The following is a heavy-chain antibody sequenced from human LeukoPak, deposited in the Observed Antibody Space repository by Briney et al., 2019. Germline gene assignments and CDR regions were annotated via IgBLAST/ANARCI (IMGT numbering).Heavy chain of an antibody. CDR1: GFTFSSYS. D-gene: IGHD1-26*01. Sequence: GGSLRLSCAASGFTFSSYSMNLVRQAPGKGLEWVSSISSSSSYIYYADSVKGRLTISRDNAKNSLYLQMNSLRAEDTAVYYCARDQAVGSTRDSWGQGTLVTVSS. V-gene: IGHV3-21*01. CDR3: ARDQAVGSTRDS. CDR2: ISSSSSYI. J-gene: IGHJ4*02.